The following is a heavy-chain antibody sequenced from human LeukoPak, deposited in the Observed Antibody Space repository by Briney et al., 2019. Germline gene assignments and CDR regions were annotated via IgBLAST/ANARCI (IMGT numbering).Heavy chain of an antibody. CDR2: IYHSGST. CDR1: GGSISSSNW. J-gene: IGHJ1*01. D-gene: IGHD6-19*01. V-gene: IGHV4-4*02. Sequence: KSSETLSLTCAVSGGSISSSNWWSWVRQPPGKGLEWIGEIYHSGSTNYNPSLKSRVTISVDTSKNQFSLKLSSVTAADTAAYYCALASGWYGGGFQHWGQGTLVTVSS. CDR3: ALASGWYGGGFQH.